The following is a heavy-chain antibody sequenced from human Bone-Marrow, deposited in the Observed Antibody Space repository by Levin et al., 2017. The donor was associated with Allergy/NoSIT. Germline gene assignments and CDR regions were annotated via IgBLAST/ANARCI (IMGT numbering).Heavy chain of an antibody. CDR2: INSDGSST. V-gene: IGHV3-74*01. D-gene: IGHD3-10*01. Sequence: GGSLRLSCAASGFTFSSYWMHWVRQAPGKGLVWVSRINSDGSSTSYADSVKGRFTISRDNAKNTLYLQMNSLRAEDTAVYYCARVKADMVQGVIILSTTPNYYFDYWGQGTLVTVSS. CDR3: ARVKADMVQGVIILSTTPNYYFDY. J-gene: IGHJ4*02. CDR1: GFTFSSYW.